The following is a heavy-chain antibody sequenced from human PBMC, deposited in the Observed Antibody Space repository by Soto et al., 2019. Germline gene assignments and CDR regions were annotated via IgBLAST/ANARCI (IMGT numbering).Heavy chain of an antibody. CDR1: GGSISSYY. D-gene: IGHD6-13*01. CDR3: ARGQQLVPFNWFDP. V-gene: IGHV4-4*07. CDR2: IYTSGST. Sequence: PSETLSLTCTVSGGSISSYYWSWIRQPAGKGLEWIGRIYTSGSTNYNPSLKSRVTMSVDTSKNQFSLKLSSVTAADTAVYYCARGQQLVPFNWFDPWGQGTLVTVSS. J-gene: IGHJ5*02.